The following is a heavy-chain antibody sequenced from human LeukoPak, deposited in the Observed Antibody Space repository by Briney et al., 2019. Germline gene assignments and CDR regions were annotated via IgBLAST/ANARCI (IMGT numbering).Heavy chain of an antibody. CDR1: GFTVSSNY. CDR2: IYSGGST. J-gene: IGHJ4*02. CDR3: ASEVVVAATFDY. D-gene: IGHD2-15*01. V-gene: IGHV3-53*01. Sequence: GGSLRLSCAASGFTVSSNYMGWVRQAPGKGLEWVSVIYSGGSTYYADSVKGRFTISRDNSKNTLYLQMNSLRAEDTAVYYCASEVVVAATFDYWGQGTLVTVSS.